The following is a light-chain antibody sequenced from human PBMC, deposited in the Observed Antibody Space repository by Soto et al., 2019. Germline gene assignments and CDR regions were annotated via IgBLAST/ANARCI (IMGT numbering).Light chain of an antibody. CDR1: NSVVGSYNL. V-gene: IGLV2-14*02. CDR2: EGT. Sequence: ALTPPSPLSASPGQSNPTPRTGTNSVVGSYNLVSWFQQHPGKVPKLLIYEGTKRPSGLSDRFSGSKSGNTASLTISGLQAEDEADYYCSSYTTSAPYVFGIGTKVTVL. CDR3: SSYTTSAPYV. J-gene: IGLJ1*01.